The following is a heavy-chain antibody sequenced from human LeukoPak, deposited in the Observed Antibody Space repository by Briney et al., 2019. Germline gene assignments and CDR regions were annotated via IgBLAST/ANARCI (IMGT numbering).Heavy chain of an antibody. D-gene: IGHD7-27*01. V-gene: IGHV1-8*01. Sequence: ASVKVSCKASGDTFSNYDINWVRQATGQGLEWMGWMSPKSGNTGYEQKFQGRLIMTRDTSIGTAYMELSSLRSEDTAVYYCTRGTPNWGFDYWGQGTLVTVSS. CDR3: TRGTPNWGFDY. J-gene: IGHJ4*02. CDR1: GDTFSNYD. CDR2: MSPKSGNT.